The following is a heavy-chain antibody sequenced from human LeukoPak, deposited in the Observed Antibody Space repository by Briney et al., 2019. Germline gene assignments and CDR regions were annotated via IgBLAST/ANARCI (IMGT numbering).Heavy chain of an antibody. V-gene: IGHV4-34*01. CDR1: GGSFSGYY. J-gene: IGHJ3*02. CDR2: INHSGST. D-gene: IGHD3-10*01. CDR3: ARVYPTYYYGSGSYAFDI. Sequence: SETLSLTCAVYGGSFSGYYWSWIRQPPGKGLEWIGEINHSGSTNYNPSLKSRVIISVDTSKNQFSLKLSSVTAADTAVYYCARVYPTYYYGSGSYAFDIWGQGTMVTVSS.